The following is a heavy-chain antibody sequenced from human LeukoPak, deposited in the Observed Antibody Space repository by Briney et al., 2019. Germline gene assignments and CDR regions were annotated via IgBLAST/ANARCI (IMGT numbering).Heavy chain of an antibody. CDR3: ARSQHWGYDY. J-gene: IGHJ4*02. CDR1: GDSVSSNTVG. Sequence: SRTLSLTCAISGDSVSSNTVGWHWIRQSPSRGLEWLGRTYYRSKWNNDYAISVKSRITINSDTSKNQFSLQLNSVTPEDTAVYYCARSQHWGYDYWGQGTLVTVSS. CDR2: TYYRSKWNN. V-gene: IGHV6-1*01. D-gene: IGHD7-27*01.